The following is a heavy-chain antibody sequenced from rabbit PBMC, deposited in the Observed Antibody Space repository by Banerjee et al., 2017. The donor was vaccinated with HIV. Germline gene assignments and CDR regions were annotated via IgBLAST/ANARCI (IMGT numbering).Heavy chain of an antibody. Sequence: QEQLVESGGGLVQPEGSLTLTCTASGFSFSSSYYMCWVRQAPGKGLEWIGCIHTGSDNTYYASWAKGRFTISKTSSTTVTLQMTSLTDADTATYFCAKDSDSTGWDGFDPWGPGTLVTVS. CDR3: AKDSDSTGWDGFDP. V-gene: IGHV1S45*01. J-gene: IGHJ2*01. CDR1: GFSFSSSYY. D-gene: IGHD4-1*01. CDR2: IHTGSDNT.